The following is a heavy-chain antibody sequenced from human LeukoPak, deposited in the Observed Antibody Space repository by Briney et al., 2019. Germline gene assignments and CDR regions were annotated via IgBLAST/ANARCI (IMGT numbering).Heavy chain of an antibody. CDR1: SRSITSYY. CDR3: VRDLGPGATSMRGEVNDAFDI. CDR2: IYYSGST. J-gene: IGHJ3*02. D-gene: IGHD3-22*01. Sequence: WETLSLTCTVPSRSITSYYWSWIPKPPGKGLEWIGQIYYSGSTNYNPSLKSRVTISIDTSQSQVSLKLSSVTAADTAVYYCVRDLGPGATSMRGEVNDAFDIWGQGTMVTVSS. V-gene: IGHV4-59*12.